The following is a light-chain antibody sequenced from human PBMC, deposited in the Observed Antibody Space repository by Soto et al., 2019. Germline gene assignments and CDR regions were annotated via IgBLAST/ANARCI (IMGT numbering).Light chain of an antibody. Sequence: DLQMSQSPSSLSASVGDRVTITCQASQDISNYLNWYQHKPGKPPKLLIYDASNLETGVTSRFSGSKSGTAFTFTITSLQPEDIATYYCQQYDNLPFSFGGGTKVEIK. CDR3: QQYDNLPFS. CDR2: DAS. CDR1: QDISNY. J-gene: IGKJ4*01. V-gene: IGKV1-33*01.